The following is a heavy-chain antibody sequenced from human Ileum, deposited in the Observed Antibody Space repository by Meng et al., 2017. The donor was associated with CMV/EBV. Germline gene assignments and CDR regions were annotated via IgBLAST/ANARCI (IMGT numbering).Heavy chain of an antibody. D-gene: IGHD2-2*02. CDR2: INHSGST. CDR3: ARGGLRYCSSTSCYTSRVWRDFDY. J-gene: IGHJ4*02. Sequence: YHWSWIRQPPGKGLEWIGEINHSGSTNYNPSLKSRVTISVDTSKNQFSLKLSSVTAADTAVYYCARGGLRYCSSTSCYTSRVWRDFDYWGQGTLVTVSS. V-gene: IGHV4-34*01. CDR1: YH.